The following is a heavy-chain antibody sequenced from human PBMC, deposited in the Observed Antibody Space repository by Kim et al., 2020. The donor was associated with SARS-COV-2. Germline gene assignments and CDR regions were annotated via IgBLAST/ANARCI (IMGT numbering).Heavy chain of an antibody. V-gene: IGHV4-39*01. CDR2: VDDSGTT. CDR1: GDSITSPGYY. J-gene: IGHJ4*02. Sequence: SETLSHTCTVSGDSITSPGYYWGWIRQPAGKGLEWVGTVDDSGTTYYNPSLKSRLTVSADTSKNQFFLKLTAVTAADTGLYFCARHSRWIYNSDRWGQGT. CDR3: ARHSRWIYNSDR. D-gene: IGHD5-12*01.